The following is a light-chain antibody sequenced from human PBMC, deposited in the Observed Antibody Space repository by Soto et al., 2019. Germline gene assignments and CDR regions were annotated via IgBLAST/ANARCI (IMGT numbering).Light chain of an antibody. V-gene: IGLV1-51*01. CDR3: GTWDSSLSDVV. Sequence: QAVLTQPPSVSAAPGQEVTISCSGSSSNIGNNYVSWYQHLPGTAPKLLIYDNNKRPSGIPDRFSGSKSGTSATLGITGLQTGDEADYYCGTWDSSLSDVVFGGGTKVTVL. J-gene: IGLJ2*01. CDR2: DNN. CDR1: SSNIGNNY.